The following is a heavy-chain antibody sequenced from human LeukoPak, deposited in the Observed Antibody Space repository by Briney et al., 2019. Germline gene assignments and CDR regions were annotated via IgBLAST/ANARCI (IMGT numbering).Heavy chain of an antibody. CDR2: INQSGST. CDR3: AREHSSGWYRFGHNWFDP. CDR1: GGSFSGYY. D-gene: IGHD6-19*01. Sequence: SETLSLTCAVYGGSFSGYYWSWIRQPPGKGLEWIGEINQSGSTNYNPSLKRRVTISLEKSKNQLSLKLSSVTPEDTAVYYCAREHSSGWYRFGHNWFDPWGQGTLVTVSS. J-gene: IGHJ5*02. V-gene: IGHV4-34*01.